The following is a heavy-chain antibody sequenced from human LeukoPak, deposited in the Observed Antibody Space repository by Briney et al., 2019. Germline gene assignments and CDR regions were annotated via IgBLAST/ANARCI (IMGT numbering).Heavy chain of an antibody. CDR3: ARAGDIVVVPAALYV. D-gene: IGHD2-2*01. CDR1: GGSISSSSYY. CDR2: IYYSGST. J-gene: IGHJ3*01. V-gene: IGHV4-39*07. Sequence: SETLSLTCTVSGGSISSSSYYWGWIRQPPGKGLEWIGSIYYSGSTNYNPSLKSRVTISVDTSKNQFSLKLSSVTAADTAVYYCARAGDIVVVPAALYVWGQGTMVTVSS.